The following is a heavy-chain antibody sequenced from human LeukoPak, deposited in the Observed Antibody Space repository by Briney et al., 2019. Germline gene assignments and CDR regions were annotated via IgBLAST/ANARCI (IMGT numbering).Heavy chain of an antibody. CDR1: GYTFTGYY. D-gene: IGHD4-17*01. Sequence: ASVKVSCKASGYTFTGYYMHWVRQAPGQGLEWMGWINPNSGGTNYAQKLQGRVTMTTDTSTSTAYMELRSLRSDDTAVYYCARDGGYGDYPQNTWGQGTLVTVSS. CDR3: ARDGGYGDYPQNT. CDR2: INPNSGGT. J-gene: IGHJ5*02. V-gene: IGHV1-2*02.